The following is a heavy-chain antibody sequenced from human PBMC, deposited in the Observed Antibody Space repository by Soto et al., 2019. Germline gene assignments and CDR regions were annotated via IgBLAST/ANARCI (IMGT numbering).Heavy chain of an antibody. V-gene: IGHV4-31*03. J-gene: IGHJ5*02. D-gene: IGHD2-2*01. Sequence: PSETLSLTCTVSGGSISSGGYFWSWVRQHPGKGLEWIGNIYYSGRTYYNPSLKSRVTISVDTSKNQFSLKLPSVTAADTAMYYCARDGFCTSTTCRVGNWFDPWGQGTLVTVSS. CDR3: ARDGFCTSTTCRVGNWFDP. CDR2: IYYSGRT. CDR1: GGSISSGGYF.